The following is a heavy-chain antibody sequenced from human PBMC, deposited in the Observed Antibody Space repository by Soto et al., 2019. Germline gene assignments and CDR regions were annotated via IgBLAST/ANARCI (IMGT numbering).Heavy chain of an antibody. CDR2: IYYSGST. D-gene: IGHD2-15*01. CDR3: ARVIVVVAMNWFDP. Sequence: SETLSLTCTVSGGSISSGGYYWSWIRQHPGKGLEWIGYIYYSGSTYYNPSLKSRVTISVDTSKNQFSLKLSSVTAADTAVYYCARVIVVVAMNWFDPWGQGTLVTV. V-gene: IGHV4-31*03. CDR1: GGSISSGGYY. J-gene: IGHJ5*02.